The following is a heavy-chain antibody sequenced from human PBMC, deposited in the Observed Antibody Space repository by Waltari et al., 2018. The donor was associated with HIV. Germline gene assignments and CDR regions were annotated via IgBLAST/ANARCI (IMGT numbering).Heavy chain of an antibody. CDR1: GYNFTSHV. J-gene: IGHJ4*02. CDR3: ARGNLLQLRFLEWLFDY. D-gene: IGHD3-3*01. CDR2: ISAYNGNT. V-gene: IGHV1-18*01. Sequence: QVQLVPSGAEVKKPAASVRVSCKASGYNFTSHVLTWPRQSHGQGLEWMGWISAYNGNTNYAQKLQGRVTMTTDTSTSTAYMELRSLRSDDTAVYYCARGNLLQLRFLEWLFDYWGQGTLVTVSS.